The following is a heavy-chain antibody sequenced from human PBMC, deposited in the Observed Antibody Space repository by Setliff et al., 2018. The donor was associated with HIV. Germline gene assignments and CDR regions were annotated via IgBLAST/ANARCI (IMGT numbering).Heavy chain of an antibody. CDR1: GFIFTDYW. Sequence: LRLSCAASGFIFTDYWMSWVRQAPGKGLEWVANIHKNGQSEKYYVDSVKGRFTISRDNTQNLVFLDMNSLRVEDTAVYYCAGSRGYFVKADWGQGTLVTVSS. V-gene: IGHV3-7*01. CDR2: IHKNGQSEK. J-gene: IGHJ4*02. CDR3: AGSRGYFVKAD. D-gene: IGHD3-10*01.